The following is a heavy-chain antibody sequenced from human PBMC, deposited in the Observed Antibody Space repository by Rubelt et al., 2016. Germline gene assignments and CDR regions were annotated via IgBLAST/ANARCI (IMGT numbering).Heavy chain of an antibody. D-gene: IGHD3-9*01. CDR2: INPSGGST. CDR3: ARDYYDILTGYYFRPNYYYGMDV. V-gene: IGHV1-46*01. J-gene: IGHJ6*02. CDR1: GYTFTSYY. Sequence: KASGYTFTSYYMHWVRQAPGQGLEWMGIINPSGGSTSYAQKFQGRVTMTRDTSTSTVYMELSSLRSEDTAVYYCARDYYDILTGYYFRPNYYYGMDVWGQGTTVTVSS.